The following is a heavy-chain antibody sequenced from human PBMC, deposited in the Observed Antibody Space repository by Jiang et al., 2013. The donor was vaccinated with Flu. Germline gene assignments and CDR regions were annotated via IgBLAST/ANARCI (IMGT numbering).Heavy chain of an antibody. D-gene: IGHD6-13*01. CDR2: IYPGDSDT. CDR1: GYSFRNHW. Sequence: SLKISCRGSGYSFRNHWIAWVRQMPGKGLEWMGIIYPGDSDTIYSPSFEGQVTISADKSLNTAYLQWSSLKASDIAMYYCARPGGRDIPAVGDSWYFDLWGHGTLVSVSS. CDR3: ARPGGRDIPAVGDSWYFDL. V-gene: IGHV5-51*01. J-gene: IGHJ2*01.